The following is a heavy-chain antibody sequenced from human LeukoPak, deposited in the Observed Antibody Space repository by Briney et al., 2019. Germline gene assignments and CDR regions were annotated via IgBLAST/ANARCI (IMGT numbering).Heavy chain of an antibody. Sequence: GGSLRLSCAASGFTVSRNYMSWVRQAPGKGLEWVSVIYSGGSTYYADSVKGRFTISRDNSKNTLYLQMNSLRAEDTAVYYCARIADYYDSSGYNSVDYWGQGTLVTVSS. CDR2: IYSGGST. CDR1: GFTVSRNY. J-gene: IGHJ4*02. V-gene: IGHV3-53*01. CDR3: ARIADYYDSSGYNSVDY. D-gene: IGHD3-22*01.